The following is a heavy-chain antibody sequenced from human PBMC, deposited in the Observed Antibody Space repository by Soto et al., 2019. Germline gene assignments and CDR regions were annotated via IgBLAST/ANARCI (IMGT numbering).Heavy chain of an antibody. CDR2: VYSSGIT. CDR3: ATTPGLAPGGSFDY. D-gene: IGHD6-13*01. CDR1: GGSVTSRSYY. V-gene: IGHV4-39*01. Sequence: QLQLQESGPGLVKPSETLSLTCPVSGGSVTSRSYYWGWIRQPPGKGLEWIGSVYSSGITYYNPSLKSRDTISIDTSKNQFSLKLSSVTAADTAVYYCATTPGLAPGGSFDYWGQGTLVTVSS. J-gene: IGHJ4*02.